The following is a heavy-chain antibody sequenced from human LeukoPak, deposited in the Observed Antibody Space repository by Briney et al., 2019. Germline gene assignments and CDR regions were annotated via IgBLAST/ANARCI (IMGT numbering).Heavy chain of an antibody. CDR1: GYTFTSYY. D-gene: IGHD3-22*01. J-gene: IGHJ4*02. CDR3: ARGGRYYYDSSGYWTYFDY. CDR2: INPSGGST. V-gene: IGHV1-46*01. Sequence: GASVKVSCKASGYTFTSYYMHWVRQAPGQGLEWMGIINPSGGSTSYAQKFQGRVTMTRDTSTSTVYMELSSLRSEDTAVYYCARGGRYYYDSSGYWTYFDYWGQGTLVTVSS.